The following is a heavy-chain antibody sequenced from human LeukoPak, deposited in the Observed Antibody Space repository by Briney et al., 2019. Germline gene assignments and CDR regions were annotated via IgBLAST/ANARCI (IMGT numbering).Heavy chain of an antibody. Sequence: GGSLRLSCVASGFTFSSYLMHWVRQAPGKGLVWVSRVNNDGSDTWYADCVKGRFTISRDNSKNTLYLQMNSLRAEDTAVYYCARDHVTYYYGSGSSPFYWGQGTLVTVSS. D-gene: IGHD3-10*01. CDR2: VNNDGSDT. CDR3: ARDHVTYYYGSGSSPFY. V-gene: IGHV3-74*01. J-gene: IGHJ4*02. CDR1: GFTFSSYL.